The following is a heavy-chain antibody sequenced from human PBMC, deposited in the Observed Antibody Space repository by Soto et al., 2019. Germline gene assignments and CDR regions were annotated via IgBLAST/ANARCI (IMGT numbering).Heavy chain of an antibody. D-gene: IGHD2-21*02. J-gene: IGHJ4*02. Sequence: GGSLRLSCAASGFSFSSYAMYWVRQAPGKVLEWVSAISGSSGSTYYADSVKGRFTISRDNSKNTLFLQMNSLRAEDTAVYYCVKQTYCGGDCYSGYFDYWGQGTLVTVSS. CDR1: GFSFSSYA. CDR3: VKQTYCGGDCYSGYFDY. CDR2: ISGSSGST. V-gene: IGHV3-23*01.